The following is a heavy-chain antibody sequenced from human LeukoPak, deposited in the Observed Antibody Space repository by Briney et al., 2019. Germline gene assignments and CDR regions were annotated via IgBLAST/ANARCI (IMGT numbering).Heavy chain of an antibody. D-gene: IGHD6-13*01. Sequence: SETLSLTCTVSGGSISSYCWCWIRQPPPKGLEWIGSIYYSGSTYYNPSLKSRVTISVDTSKNQFSLKLSSVTAADTAVYYCARHVGRYSSSWYHWGQGTLVTVSS. CDR3: ARHVGRYSSSWYH. V-gene: IGHV4-39*01. J-gene: IGHJ4*02. CDR2: IYYSGST. CDR1: GGSISSYC.